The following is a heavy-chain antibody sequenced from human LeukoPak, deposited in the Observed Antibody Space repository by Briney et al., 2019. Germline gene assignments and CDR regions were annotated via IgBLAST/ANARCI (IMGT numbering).Heavy chain of an antibody. CDR2: INPSGGST. D-gene: IGHD1-26*01. V-gene: IGHV1-46*01. Sequence: ASAKVSCKASGYTFTSYYMHWVRQAPGQGLEWMGIINPSGGSTSYAQKLQGRVTMTRDTSTSTVYMELSSLRSEDTAVYYCARDRAGVGATRSSGFDPWGQGTLVTVSS. J-gene: IGHJ5*02. CDR1: GYTFTSYY. CDR3: ARDRAGVGATRSSGFDP.